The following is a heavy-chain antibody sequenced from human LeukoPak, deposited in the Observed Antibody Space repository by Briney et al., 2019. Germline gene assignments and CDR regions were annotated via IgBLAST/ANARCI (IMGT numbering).Heavy chain of an antibody. CDR1: GFTFSSHA. CDR3: AKEGGVLGSHFDY. D-gene: IGHD7-27*01. V-gene: IGHV3-23*01. J-gene: IGHJ4*02. CDR2: ISGGGVST. Sequence: GGSLRLSCAASGFTFSSHAMSWVRQAPGKGLEWVSVISGGGVSTYYADSVKGRFIISIDKSKNTLYLQMNSLRAEDTAVYYCAKEGGVLGSHFDYWGQGTLVTVSS.